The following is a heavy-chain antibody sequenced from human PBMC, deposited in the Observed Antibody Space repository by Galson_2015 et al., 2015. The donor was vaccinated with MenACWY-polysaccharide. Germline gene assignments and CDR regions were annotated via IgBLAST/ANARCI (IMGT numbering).Heavy chain of an antibody. CDR3: VRGLSGDY. J-gene: IGHJ4*02. CDR1: GFTFSSYG. CDR2: ISDGGGRT. V-gene: IGHV3-23*01. Sequence: SLRLSCAASGFTFSSYGMSWVRQASGKGLEWVSGISDGGGRTYYADSVKGRFTISRDSSKNTLYLQMISLRAEDTATHYCVRGLSGDYWGQGTLVTVSS. D-gene: IGHD3-10*01.